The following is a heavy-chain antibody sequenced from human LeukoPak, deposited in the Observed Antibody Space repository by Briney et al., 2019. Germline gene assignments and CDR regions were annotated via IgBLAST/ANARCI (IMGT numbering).Heavy chain of an antibody. Sequence: HPGGSLRLSCTASGFTFGDYAMSWVRQAPGKGLEWVGFIRSKAYGGTTEYAASVKGRFTISRDDSKSIAYLQMNSLKTEDTAVYYCTRDGGYDFWSGSRYYFDYWGQGTLVTVSS. CDR3: TRDGGYDFWSGSRYYFDY. J-gene: IGHJ4*02. V-gene: IGHV3-49*04. CDR1: GFTFGDYA. CDR2: IRSKAYGGTT. D-gene: IGHD3-3*01.